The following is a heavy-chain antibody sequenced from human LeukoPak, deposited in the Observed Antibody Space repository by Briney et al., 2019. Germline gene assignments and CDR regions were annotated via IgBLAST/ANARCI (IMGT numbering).Heavy chain of an antibody. D-gene: IGHD5-18*01. Sequence: GASVKVSCKASGYTFTGYYMHWVRQAPGQGLEWMGWINPNSGGTNYAQKFQGRVTMTRDTSISTAYMELSRLRSDDTAVYYCARSGKPYSYGPHDYFDYWGQGTLVTVSS. CDR3: ARSGKPYSYGPHDYFDY. CDR1: GYTFTGYY. V-gene: IGHV1-2*02. CDR2: INPNSGGT. J-gene: IGHJ4*02.